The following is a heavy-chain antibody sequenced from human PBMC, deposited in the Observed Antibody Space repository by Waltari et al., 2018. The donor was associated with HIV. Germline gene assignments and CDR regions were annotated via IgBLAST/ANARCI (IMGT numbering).Heavy chain of an antibody. J-gene: IGHJ2*01. V-gene: IGHV4-61*02. CDR1: SGSITRGNYY. CDR3: ARALDYYDSGSFPLWFFDV. CDR2: ADTSGST. Sequence: QVQLQESGPGLVKPSQTLSLTCTVSSGSITRGNYYWSWIRQPARKGLGWVGRADTSGSTDFTPSLKNRVTIVIVPSRNQFSLWLGSVAAADPAVYYCARALDYYDSGSFPLWFFDVWGRGTLVTVSS. D-gene: IGHD3-10*01.